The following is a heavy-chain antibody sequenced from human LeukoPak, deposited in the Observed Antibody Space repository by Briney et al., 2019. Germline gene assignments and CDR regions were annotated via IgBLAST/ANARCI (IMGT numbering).Heavy chain of an antibody. V-gene: IGHV4-39*01. CDR1: DGSISSNSYY. J-gene: IGHJ4*02. Sequence: SSETLSLTCTVSDGSISSNSYYWGWIRQPPGKGLEWIGSISYSGRTYYNPSLESRVTISVDASKNQFSLELNSVTAADTAVYYCASWPVGWYGEDSWGQGTLVTVSS. CDR2: ISYSGRT. CDR3: ASWPVGWYGEDS. D-gene: IGHD6-19*01.